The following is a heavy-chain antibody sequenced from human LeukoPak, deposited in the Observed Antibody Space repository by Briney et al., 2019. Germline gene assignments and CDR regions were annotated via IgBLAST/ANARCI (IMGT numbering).Heavy chain of an antibody. D-gene: IGHD3/OR15-3a*01. V-gene: IGHV4-59*11. CDR3: ARGLSVGPYYFDY. CDR2: IHYTGTT. CDR1: GGSINNHY. J-gene: IGHJ4*02. Sequence: SETLSLTCIVSGGSINNHYWTWIRQTPGKGLEWIGDIHYTGTTKYNPSLKSRVTISIDTSKNQFSLKLSSVTAADTAVYYCARGLSVGPYYFDYWGQGTLVTVSS.